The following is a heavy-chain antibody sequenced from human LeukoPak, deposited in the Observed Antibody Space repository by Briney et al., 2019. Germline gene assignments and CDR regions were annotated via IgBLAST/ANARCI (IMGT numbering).Heavy chain of an antibody. CDR1: GGSFSGYY. J-gene: IGHJ4*02. CDR3: ASNSPDILTGYYPAFDY. Sequence: SETLSLTCAVYGGSFSGYYWSWIRQPPGKGLEWIGEINHSGSTNYNPSLKSRVTISVDTSKNQFSLKLSSVTAADTAVYYCASNSPDILTGYYPAFDYWGQGTLVTVSS. D-gene: IGHD3-9*01. V-gene: IGHV4-34*01. CDR2: INHSGST.